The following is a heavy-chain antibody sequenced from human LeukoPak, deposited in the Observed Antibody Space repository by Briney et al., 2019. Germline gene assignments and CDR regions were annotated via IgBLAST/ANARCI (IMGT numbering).Heavy chain of an antibody. CDR3: ARLGDYYDSSGDFSFDP. Sequence: GESLKISCKGSGYTFTNYWIGWVRQMPGKGLEWMGIIYPGDSDTRYSPSFQGQVTISADKSISTAYLQWSSLKASDTAMYYCARLGDYYDSSGDFSFDPWGQGTLVTVSS. CDR1: GYTFTNYW. D-gene: IGHD3-22*01. J-gene: IGHJ5*02. V-gene: IGHV5-51*01. CDR2: IYPGDSDT.